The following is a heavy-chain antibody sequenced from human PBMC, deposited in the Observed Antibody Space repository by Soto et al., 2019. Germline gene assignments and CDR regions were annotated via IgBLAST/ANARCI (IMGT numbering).Heavy chain of an antibody. J-gene: IGHJ4*02. CDR1: GGTFSRHA. CDR3: ARGWGYDSNGSDSAY. V-gene: IGHV1-69*01. Sequence: QVQLVQSGAEVKKPGSSVKVSCKASGGTFSRHAISWVRQAPGQGLEWMGGVIPIFGTANHAQKFQGRVTIIADESTSTVYREVSSLRTEDTALYYCARGWGYDSNGSDSAYWGQVTLVTVSS. CDR2: VIPIFGTA. D-gene: IGHD3-22*01.